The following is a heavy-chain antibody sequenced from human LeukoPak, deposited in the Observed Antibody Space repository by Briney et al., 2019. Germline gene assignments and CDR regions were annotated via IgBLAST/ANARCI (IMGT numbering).Heavy chain of an antibody. CDR1: GYTFTGYF. CDR3: AREDYYGSGNYYSYFDY. CDR2: INPNSGGT. Sequence: ASVKVSCKASGYTFTGYFIHWVRQAPGQGLQWMGCINPNSGGTNYAQKFQGRVTMTRDTSISTAYMELSRLRSDDTAVYYCAREDYYGSGNYYSYFDYWGQGTLVTVSS. D-gene: IGHD3-10*01. J-gene: IGHJ4*02. V-gene: IGHV1-2*02.